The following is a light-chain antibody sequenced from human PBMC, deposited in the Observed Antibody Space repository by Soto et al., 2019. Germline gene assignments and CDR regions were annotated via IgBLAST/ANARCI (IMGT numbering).Light chain of an antibody. J-gene: IGKJ1*01. CDR2: GAS. Sequence: EIVMTQSPATLSVSPGERATLSCRASQSVRNKLAWYQQKPGQAPRLLIHGASTRATAIPARFSGSGSGTGFALTINSPQSEDFSVSYFQEYKDSPPWTVRQRTKVEIK. CDR1: QSVRNK. V-gene: IGKV3-15*01. CDR3: QEYKDSPPWT.